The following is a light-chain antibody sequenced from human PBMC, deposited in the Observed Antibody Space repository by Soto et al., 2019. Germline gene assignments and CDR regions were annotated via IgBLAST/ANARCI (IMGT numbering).Light chain of an antibody. CDR1: QSVSSS. Sequence: EIVMTQSPDTLSVSPGERATLSCRASQSVSSSLAWYQQKPGQAPRLLIDRASIRATGIPARFSGSGSGTEFTLTISSLQSEDFAVYYCQQYNNCPPRYTFGQGTKLEIK. J-gene: IGKJ2*01. CDR2: RAS. V-gene: IGKV3-15*01. CDR3: QQYNNCPPRYT.